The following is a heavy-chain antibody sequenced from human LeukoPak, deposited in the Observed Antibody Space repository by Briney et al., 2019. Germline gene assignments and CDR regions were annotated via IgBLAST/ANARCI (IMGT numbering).Heavy chain of an antibody. J-gene: IGHJ4*02. CDR1: DGSISSFC. Sequence: PSETLSLTCSVSDGSISSFCWSWIRQPAGKGLEWIGRIHTSGSTDYNPSLKSRVTMSVDTSKNQFSLQLNSVTPEDTAVYYCARGGSYLDYWGQGTLVTVSS. CDR3: ARGGSYLDY. D-gene: IGHD1-26*01. CDR2: IHTSGST. V-gene: IGHV4-4*07.